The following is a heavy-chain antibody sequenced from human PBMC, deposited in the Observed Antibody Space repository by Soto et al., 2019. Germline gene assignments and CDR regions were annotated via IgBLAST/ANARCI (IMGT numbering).Heavy chain of an antibody. D-gene: IGHD3-22*01. J-gene: IGHJ1*01. Sequence: QVQLQESGPGLVKPSQTLSLTCTVSGGSISSGAYYWSWIRQHPGKGLEWIGYIYYSGSTYYNPSLKSRVTISVDTSKNQFSLKLSSVTAADTAVYYCAIADSSGSRGFQQWGQGTLVTVSS. CDR2: IYYSGST. CDR3: AIADSSGSRGFQQ. CDR1: GGSISSGAYY. V-gene: IGHV4-31*03.